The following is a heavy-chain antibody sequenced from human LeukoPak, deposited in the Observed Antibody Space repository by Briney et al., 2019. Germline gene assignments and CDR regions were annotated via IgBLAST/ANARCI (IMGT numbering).Heavy chain of an antibody. D-gene: IGHD6-6*01. CDR3: ARLTPSPRPHWFDP. CDR2: IYYSGST. V-gene: IGHV4-39*01. CDR1: GGSTSSRSYY. J-gene: IGHJ5*02. Sequence: SETLSLTCTVSGGSTSSRSYYWGWIRQPPGKGLEWIGNIYYSGSTYYNPSLKSRLTISVDTSKNQFSLKLSSVTAADTAVYYCARLTPSPRPHWFDPCGQGTLVTVSS.